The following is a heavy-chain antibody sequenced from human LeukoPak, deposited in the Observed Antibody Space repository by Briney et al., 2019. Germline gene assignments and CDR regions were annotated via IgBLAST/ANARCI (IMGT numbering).Heavy chain of an antibody. Sequence: PGRSLRLSCAASGFTFSSYSMNWVRQAPGKGLEWVSSISSSSYIYYADSVKGRFTISRDNAKNSLYLQMNSLRAEDTAVYYCANPGYSSGWNPAWGQGTLVTVSS. D-gene: IGHD6-19*01. CDR3: ANPGYSSGWNPA. J-gene: IGHJ4*02. V-gene: IGHV3-21*01. CDR1: GFTFSSYS. CDR2: ISSSSYI.